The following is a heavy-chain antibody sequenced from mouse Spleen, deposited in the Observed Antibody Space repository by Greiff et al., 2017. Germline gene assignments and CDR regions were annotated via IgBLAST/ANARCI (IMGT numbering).Heavy chain of an antibody. V-gene: IGHV2-9*02. CDR3: AREGGNSLYFDY. J-gene: IGHJ2*01. D-gene: IGHD1-3*01. CDR2: IWAGGST. Sequence: VMLVESGPGLVAPSQSLSITCTVSGFSLTSYGVHWVRQPPGKGLEWLGVIWAGGSTNYNSALMSRLSISKDNSKSQVFLKMNSLQTDDTAMYYCAREGGNSLYFDYWGQGTTLTVSS. CDR1: GFSLTSYG.